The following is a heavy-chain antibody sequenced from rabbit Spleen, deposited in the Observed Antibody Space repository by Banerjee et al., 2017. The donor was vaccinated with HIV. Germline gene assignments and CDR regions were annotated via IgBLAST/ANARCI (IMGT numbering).Heavy chain of an antibody. CDR3: ARAEGNTGAVTGAFDP. J-gene: IGHJ2*01. D-gene: IGHD7-1*01. CDR2: IDAGSSGDT. Sequence: QEQLEESGGDLVKPGASLTLTCTASGFSFSSDYDMCWVRQAPGKGLEWIACIDAGSSGDTYYASWAKGRFTISKTSSTTVTLQMTSLTAADKATYFCARAEGNTGAVTGAFDPWGPGTLVTVS. CDR1: GFSFSSDYD. V-gene: IGHV1S45*01.